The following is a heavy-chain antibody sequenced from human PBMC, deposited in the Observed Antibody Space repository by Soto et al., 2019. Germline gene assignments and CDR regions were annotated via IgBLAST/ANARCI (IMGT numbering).Heavy chain of an antibody. D-gene: IGHD4-17*01. CDR3: ALSHTVTTDY. J-gene: IGHJ4*02. Sequence: GGSLRLACAASGLSFSSYWIHWVRQAPGKGLVWVSRINSAGSSTSYADSVKGRFTISRDNAKNTLYLQMNSLRAEDTAVYYCALSHTVTTDYWGQGTLVTVSS. CDR2: INSAGSST. V-gene: IGHV3-74*01. CDR1: GLSFSSYW.